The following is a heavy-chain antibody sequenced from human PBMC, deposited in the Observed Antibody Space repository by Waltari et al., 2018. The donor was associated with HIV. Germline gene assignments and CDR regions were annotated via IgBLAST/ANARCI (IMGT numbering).Heavy chain of an antibody. CDR2: IYYSVST. CDR1: GGSISSSSYY. Sequence: QLQLQESGPGLVKPSETLSLTCTVSGGSISSSSYYWGWIRQPPGKGLEWIGSIYYSVSTYYNPSLKSRVTISVDTSKNQFSLKLSSVTAADTAVYYCARHPSVATVTHIFDYWGQGTLVTVSS. CDR3: ARHPSVATVTHIFDY. J-gene: IGHJ4*02. V-gene: IGHV4-39*01. D-gene: IGHD4-17*01.